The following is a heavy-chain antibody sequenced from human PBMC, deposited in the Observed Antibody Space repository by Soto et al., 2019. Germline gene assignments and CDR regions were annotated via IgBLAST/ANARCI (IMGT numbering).Heavy chain of an antibody. CDR1: GFTFTSYE. J-gene: IGHJ6*02. CDR2: ISSSGETV. Sequence: GGSLRLSCEVSGFTFTSYEMYWVRQAPGKGLEWVAYISSSGETVHYAGSVQGRFTISRDNAKNSLYLQMSSLGAEDTAVYYCAREGFYDIYVWGQGTTVTVS. V-gene: IGHV3-48*03. D-gene: IGHD3-22*01. CDR3: AREGFYDIYV.